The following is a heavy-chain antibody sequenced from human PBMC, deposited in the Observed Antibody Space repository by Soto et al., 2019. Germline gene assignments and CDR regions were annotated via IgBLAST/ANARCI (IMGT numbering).Heavy chain of an antibody. D-gene: IGHD7-27*01. CDR3: ARGRLANWGDWYFDL. V-gene: IGHV3-74*01. Sequence: EVQLVESGGGLVQPGGSLRLSCAASGFTFSSYWMHWVRQAPGKGLVWVSRINSDGSSTSYADSVKGRFTISRDNDKNTLYLQMNSLRAEDTSVYYCARGRLANWGDWYFDLWGRGTLVTVSS. J-gene: IGHJ2*01. CDR2: INSDGSST. CDR1: GFTFSSYW.